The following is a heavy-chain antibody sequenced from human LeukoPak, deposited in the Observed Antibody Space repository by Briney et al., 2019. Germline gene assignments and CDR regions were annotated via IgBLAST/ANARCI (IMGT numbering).Heavy chain of an antibody. J-gene: IGHJ4*02. V-gene: IGHV7-4-1*02. CDR2: IDTNTGNP. CDR3: ARGYDSSGFFSD. Sequence: AASVKVSCKASGYTFSSNAINWVRQAPGQGLEWVGWIDTNTGNPTYAQGLTGRFVFSLDTSVSTAYLQINSLKAEDTGEYFCARGYDSSGFFSDWGQGTLVTVSS. D-gene: IGHD3-22*01. CDR1: GYTFSSNA.